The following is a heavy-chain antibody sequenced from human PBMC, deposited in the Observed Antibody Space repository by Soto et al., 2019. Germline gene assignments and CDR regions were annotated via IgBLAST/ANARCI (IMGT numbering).Heavy chain of an antibody. J-gene: IGHJ3*02. V-gene: IGHV5-10-1*01. CDR2: IDPSDSYT. D-gene: IGHD3-10*01. Sequence: GESLKISCQGSGYSFTSYWISRVRQMPGKGLEWMGRIDPSDSYTNYSPSFQGHVTISADKSISTAYLQWSSLKASDTAMYYCARFKRGSSCAFDIWGQGTMVTVSS. CDR1: GYSFTSYW. CDR3: ARFKRGSSCAFDI.